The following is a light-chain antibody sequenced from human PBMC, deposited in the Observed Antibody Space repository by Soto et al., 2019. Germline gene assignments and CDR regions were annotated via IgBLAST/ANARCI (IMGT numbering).Light chain of an antibody. V-gene: IGLV1-40*01. Sequence: QSVLTQPPSVSGAPGQWVTISCTGTSSNIGAGYDVHWYQQLPGTAPKLLIYGNSKRPSGVPDRFSGSKSGTYTSLAITGFQAEDEADYYCQSYDSGRSVVVFGGGTKLTVL. CDR2: GNS. CDR3: QSYDSGRSVVV. J-gene: IGLJ2*01. CDR1: SSNIGAGYD.